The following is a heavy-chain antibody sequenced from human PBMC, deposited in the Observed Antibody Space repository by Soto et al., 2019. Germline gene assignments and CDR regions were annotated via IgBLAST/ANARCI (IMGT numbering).Heavy chain of an antibody. CDR1: GFTFSSYW. CDR2: INSDGSST. CDR3: ARDFPRYYDFWSGYYTGYYYYGMDV. V-gene: IGHV3-74*01. D-gene: IGHD3-3*01. J-gene: IGHJ6*02. Sequence: PGGSLRLSCAASGFTFSSYWMHWVRQAPGKGLVWVSRINSDGSSTSYADSVKGRFTISRDNAKNTLYLQMNSLRAEDTTVYYCARDFPRYYDFWSGYYTGYYYYGMDVWGQGTTVNVSS.